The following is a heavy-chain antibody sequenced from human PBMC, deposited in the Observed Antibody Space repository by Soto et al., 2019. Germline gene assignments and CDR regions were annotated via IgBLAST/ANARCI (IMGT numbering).Heavy chain of an antibody. Sequence: SLVLSCAVSGTTSTDYGMHWVRQAPGKGLEWVSGVLGDNGQIGYADSVKGRFTSSRDNARHFLYLQMNSLTVEDTALYYCVKDMAPGGADVWGQGTAVTVSS. CDR1: GTTSTDYG. D-gene: IGHD3-16*01. J-gene: IGHJ6*02. CDR3: VKDMAPGGADV. V-gene: IGHV3-9*02. CDR2: VLGDNGQI.